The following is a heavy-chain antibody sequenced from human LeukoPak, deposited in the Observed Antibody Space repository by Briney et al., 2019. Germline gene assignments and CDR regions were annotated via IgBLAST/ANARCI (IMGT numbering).Heavy chain of an antibody. CDR2: IYHSGST. V-gene: IGHV4-4*02. J-gene: IGHJ4*02. CDR3: ATYYYDSSGYSESLDY. CDR1: GGSISSSNW. D-gene: IGHD3-22*01. Sequence: SSETLSLTCAVSGGSISSSNWWSWVRQPPGKGLEWIGEIYHSGSTNYNPSLKSRVTISVDKSKNQFSLKLSSVTAADTAVYYCATYYYDSSGYSESLDYWGQGTLVTVSP.